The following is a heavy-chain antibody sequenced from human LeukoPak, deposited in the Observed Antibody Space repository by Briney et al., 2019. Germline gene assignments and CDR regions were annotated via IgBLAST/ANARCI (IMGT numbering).Heavy chain of an antibody. CDR2: IYYTGST. CDR1: GGSISSLY. D-gene: IGHD6-6*01. Sequence: SETLSLTCSVSGGSISSLYWSWIRQPPGKGLEWIGYIYYTGSTNYNPSLKSRVTMFVDMSKNQFSLRLSSVTAADTAVYYCARHRAYSSSSPFDCWGQGTLVTVSS. V-gene: IGHV4-59*08. CDR3: ARHRAYSSSSPFDC. J-gene: IGHJ4*02.